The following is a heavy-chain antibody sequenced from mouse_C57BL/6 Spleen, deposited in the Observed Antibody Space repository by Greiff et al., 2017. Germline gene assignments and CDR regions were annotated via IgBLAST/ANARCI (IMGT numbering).Heavy chain of an antibody. D-gene: IGHD2-2*01. CDR1: GFSLTSYG. Sequence: VQLQQSGPGLVQPSQSLSITCTVSGFSLTSYGVHWVRQSPGKGLEWLGVIWSGGSTDYNAAFISRLSISKDNSKSQVFFKMNSLQAEDTAIYYGARTYGYDEGMGYWDYWGQGTTLKVSS. CDR3: ARTYGYDEGMGYWDY. V-gene: IGHV2-2*01. J-gene: IGHJ2*01. CDR2: IWSGGST.